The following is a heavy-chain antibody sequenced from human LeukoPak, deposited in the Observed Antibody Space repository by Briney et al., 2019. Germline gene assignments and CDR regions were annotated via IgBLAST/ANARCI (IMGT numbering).Heavy chain of an antibody. V-gene: IGHV3-33*01. J-gene: IGHJ4*02. CDR3: ARGTVAGTPDFDF. CDR2: IWYDGSNK. D-gene: IGHD6-19*01. Sequence: GGSLRLSCAASGFTFSSYGMHWVRQAPGKGLEWVAVIWYDGSNKYYADSLKGRFTISRDNAKNSLYLQMNSLRVEDTAVYYCARGTVAGTPDFDFWGQGTLVAVSS. CDR1: GFTFSSYG.